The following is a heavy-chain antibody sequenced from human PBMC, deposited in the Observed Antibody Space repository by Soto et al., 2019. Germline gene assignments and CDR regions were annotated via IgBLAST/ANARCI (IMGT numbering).Heavy chain of an antibody. CDR2: IYYSGST. D-gene: IGHD1-26*01. CDR3: ARAELVGATDY. J-gene: IGHJ4*02. CDR1: GGSISSGGYY. V-gene: IGHV4-31*03. Sequence: PPETLRLTYTVSGGSISSGGYYWSWIRQHPGKGLEWIGYIYYSGSTYYNPSLKSRVTISVDTSKNQFSLKLSSVTAADTAVYYCARAELVGATDYWGQGTLVTVS.